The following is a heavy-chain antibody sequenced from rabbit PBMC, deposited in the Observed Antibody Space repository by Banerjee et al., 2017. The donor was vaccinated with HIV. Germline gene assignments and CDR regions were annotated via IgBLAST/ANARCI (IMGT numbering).Heavy chain of an antibody. CDR3: ARRSGWGAMDF. CDR1: GFTLSSSDY. J-gene: IGHJ6*01. Sequence: QEQLVESGGGLVQPEGSLTLTCKASGFTLSSSDYMCWVRQAPGKGLEWIGCIVAGSSGTTYYASWAKGRFTISKTSSTTVTLQMTSLTAADTATYFCARRSGWGAMDFWGPGTLVTVS. D-gene: IGHD4-1*01. CDR2: IVAGSSGTT. V-gene: IGHV1S45*01.